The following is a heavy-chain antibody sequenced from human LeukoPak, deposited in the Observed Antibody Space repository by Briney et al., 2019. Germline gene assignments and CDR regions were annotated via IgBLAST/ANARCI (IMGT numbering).Heavy chain of an antibody. V-gene: IGHV3-48*03. Sequence: GGSLRLSCAASGFTFSSYEMNWVRQAPGKGLEWVSYISSGGSTIYYADSVKGRFTISRDNAKNSLYLQMNSLRAEDTAVYYCARFCGGDCYFRQDAFDIWGQGTMVTVSS. CDR3: ARFCGGDCYFRQDAFDI. J-gene: IGHJ3*02. CDR2: ISSGGSTI. D-gene: IGHD2-21*02. CDR1: GFTFSSYE.